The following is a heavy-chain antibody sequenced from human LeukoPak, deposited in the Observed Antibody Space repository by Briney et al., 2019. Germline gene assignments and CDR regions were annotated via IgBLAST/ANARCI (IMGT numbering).Heavy chain of an antibody. CDR1: GFTFDDYA. D-gene: IGHD2-2*03. CDR2: ISWNSGSI. J-gene: IGHJ4*02. Sequence: PGGSLRLSCAASGFTFDDYAMHWVRQAPGKGLEWVSGISWNSGSIGYADSVKGRFTISRDNSKNTLYLQMNSLRAEDTAVYYCAKLKAGYCSSTSCSALDCWGQGTLVTVSS. CDR3: AKLKAGYCSSTSCSALDC. V-gene: IGHV3-9*01.